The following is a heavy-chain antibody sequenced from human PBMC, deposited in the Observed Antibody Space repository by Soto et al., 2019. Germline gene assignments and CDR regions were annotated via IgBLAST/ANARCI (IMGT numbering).Heavy chain of an antibody. CDR3: ARLLGGSGSFIDY. V-gene: IGHV3-74*01. Sequence: EVQLVESGGGLVQPGGSLRLSCAASGFIFSGYWMHWVRQAPGKGLVWVSRINSDGSTTSYADSVKGRFTISRGNAKNTMYLQMNSLRAEDTAVYYCARLLGGSGSFIDYWGQGTLVTVSS. CDR2: INSDGSTT. CDR1: GFIFSGYW. J-gene: IGHJ4*02. D-gene: IGHD3-10*01.